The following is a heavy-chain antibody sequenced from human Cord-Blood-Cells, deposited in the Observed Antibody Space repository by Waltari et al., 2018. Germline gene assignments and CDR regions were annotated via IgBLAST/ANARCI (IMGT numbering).Heavy chain of an antibody. D-gene: IGHD6-19*01. CDR2: INHSGST. Sequence: QVQLQQWGAGLLKPSEALSLRCPVYGGSFRGYYWSWIRQPPGKGLEWIGEINHSGSTNYNPSLKSRVTISVDTSKNQFSLKLSSVTAADTAVYYCARSEQWLAQDAFDIWGQGTMVTVSS. CDR3: ARSEQWLAQDAFDI. V-gene: IGHV4-34*01. CDR1: GGSFRGYY. J-gene: IGHJ3*02.